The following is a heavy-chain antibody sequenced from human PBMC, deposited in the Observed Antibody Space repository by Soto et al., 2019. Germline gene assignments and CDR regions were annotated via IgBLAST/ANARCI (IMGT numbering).Heavy chain of an antibody. J-gene: IGHJ4*02. CDR3: ARGTDY. CDR1: GFTFSMYF. CDR2: ISDDGSNK. V-gene: IGHV3-30-3*01. Sequence: QVQLVESGGGVGQPGKSLRLSCAASGFTFSMYFMHWVRRAPDKGLEWVAVISDDGSNKYYADSVKGRFTISRDNSKSTLFLQIDSLRTEDTAVYYCARGTDYWGLGTLVTVSS. D-gene: IGHD1-1*01.